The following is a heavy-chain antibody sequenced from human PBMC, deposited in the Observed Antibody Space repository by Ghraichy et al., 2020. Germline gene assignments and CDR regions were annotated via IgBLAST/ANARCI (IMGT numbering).Heavy chain of an antibody. CDR2: IYYGGSA. CDR1: GGSIRTGDYS. Sequence: SETLSLTCGVSGGSIRTGDYSWTWIRQTPGKGLEWIGYIYYGGSAHHNPSLKSRVTISVDGSRNRFSLDVTSVTAADAAVYYCAVLASHGVDVWGQGTTVAVSS. D-gene: IGHD3-3*01. J-gene: IGHJ6*02. CDR3: AVLASHGVDV. V-gene: IGHV4-30-2*01.